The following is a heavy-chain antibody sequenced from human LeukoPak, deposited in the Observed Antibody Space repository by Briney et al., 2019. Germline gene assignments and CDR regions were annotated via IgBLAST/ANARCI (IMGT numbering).Heavy chain of an antibody. CDR3: ARLPSGSQKRIDY. J-gene: IGHJ4*02. CDR1: GGSISSSSYY. Sequence: SETLSLTCTVSGGSISSSSYYWGWIRQPPGKGLEWIGSIYYSGSTYYNPSLKSRVTISVDTSKNQFSLKLSSVTAADTAVYYCARLPSGSQKRIDYWGQGTLVTVSS. V-gene: IGHV4-39*01. CDR2: IYYSGST. D-gene: IGHD1-26*01.